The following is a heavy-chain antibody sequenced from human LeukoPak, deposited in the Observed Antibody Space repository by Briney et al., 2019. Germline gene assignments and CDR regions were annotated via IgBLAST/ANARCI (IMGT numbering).Heavy chain of an antibody. CDR3: AKEEGGYCSSTSCYTGTDY. CDR1: GFTFRSYA. J-gene: IGHJ4*02. D-gene: IGHD2-2*02. Sequence: PGGSLRLSCVASGFTFRSYAMNWVRQTPGRGLEWVSTISVNGRNTHYADSVKGRFTISRDNSKNTLYLQMNSLRAEDTAVYYCAKEEGGYCSSTSCYTGTDYWGQGTLVTVSS. CDR2: ISVNGRNT. V-gene: IGHV3-23*01.